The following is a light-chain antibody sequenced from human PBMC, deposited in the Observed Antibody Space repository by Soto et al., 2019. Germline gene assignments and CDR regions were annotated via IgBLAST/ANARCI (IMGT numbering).Light chain of an antibody. CDR3: QVWDSSSDPYV. V-gene: IGLV3-21*04. CDR2: YDS. J-gene: IGLJ1*01. Sequence: SYELTQPPSLSVAPGKTARITCGGNNIGSKSVHWYQQKPGQAPVLVIYYDSDRPSGIPERFSGSNSGNTATLTISRVEAGDEADYYCQVWDSSSDPYVFGTGTKLTVL. CDR1: NIGSKS.